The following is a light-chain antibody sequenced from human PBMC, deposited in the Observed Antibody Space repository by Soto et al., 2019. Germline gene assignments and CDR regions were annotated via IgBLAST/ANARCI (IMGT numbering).Light chain of an antibody. CDR3: QHYASSSWT. J-gene: IGKJ1*01. V-gene: IGKV3-20*01. CDR2: GVS. CDR1: QSVSSNY. Sequence: EIVLTQSPGTLSLSPGERATLSCRASQSVSSNYLVWFQQKRGQAPRLLIYGVSNRASGVPGRFSGSGSGTDFTLTISYLEPEDFAMYYCQHYASSSWTFGQGTKVEMK.